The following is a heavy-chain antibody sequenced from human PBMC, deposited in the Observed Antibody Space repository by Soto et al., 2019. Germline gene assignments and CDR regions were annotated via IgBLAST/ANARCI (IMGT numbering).Heavy chain of an antibody. J-gene: IGHJ6*02. V-gene: IGHV1-46*01. Sequence: ASVKVSCKASGYTFTSYGISWVRQAPGQRLEWMGIINPSGGSTSYAQKFQGRVTMTRDTSTSTVYMELSSLRSEDTAVYYCARDKLIYGSSSQYYYGMDVWGQGTTVTVSS. CDR3: ARDKLIYGSSSQYYYGMDV. CDR1: GYTFTSYG. CDR2: INPSGGST. D-gene: IGHD6-6*01.